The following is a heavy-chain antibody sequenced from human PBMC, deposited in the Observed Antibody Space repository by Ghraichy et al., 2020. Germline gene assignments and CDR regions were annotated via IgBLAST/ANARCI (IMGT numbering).Heavy chain of an antibody. J-gene: IGHJ4*02. D-gene: IGHD2-2*01. CDR2: ISYDGSNK. Sequence: GGSLRLSCAASGFTFSSYAMHWVRQAPGKGLEWVAVISYDGSNKYYADSVKGRFTISRDNSKNTLYLQMNSLRAEDTAVYYCAREGCRSTSCYLSIDYWGQGTLVTVSS. V-gene: IGHV3-30-3*01. CDR1: GFTFSSYA. CDR3: AREGCRSTSCYLSIDY.